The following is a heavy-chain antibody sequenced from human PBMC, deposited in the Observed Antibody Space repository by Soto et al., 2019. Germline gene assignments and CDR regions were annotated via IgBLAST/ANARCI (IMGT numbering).Heavy chain of an antibody. CDR2: IYYSGST. Sequence: PSETLSLTCTVSGGSISSYYWSWIRQPAGKGLEWIGRIYYSGSTYYNPSLKSRVTISVDTSKNQFYLKLSSVTAADTAVYYCARVSTMVRGVTSYYYGMDVWGQGTTVTVSS. CDR1: GGSISSYY. D-gene: IGHD3-10*01. CDR3: ARVSTMVRGVTSYYYGMDV. V-gene: IGHV4-59*06. J-gene: IGHJ6*02.